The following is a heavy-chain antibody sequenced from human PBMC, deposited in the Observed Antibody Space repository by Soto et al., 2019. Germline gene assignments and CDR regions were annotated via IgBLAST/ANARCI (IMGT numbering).Heavy chain of an antibody. D-gene: IGHD3-3*01. CDR1: GFTFSSYW. CDR2: INRDGSST. J-gene: IGHJ5*02. V-gene: IGHV3-74*01. CDR3: ARGTIFGADWFDP. Sequence: EVQLVESGGGLVQPGGSLRLSCAASGFTFSSYWMHWARQAPGKGLVWVSRINRDGSSTSYADSVKGRFTISRDNAKNTLYLQMNSLRAEDTAVYYCARGTIFGADWFDPWGQGTLVTVSS.